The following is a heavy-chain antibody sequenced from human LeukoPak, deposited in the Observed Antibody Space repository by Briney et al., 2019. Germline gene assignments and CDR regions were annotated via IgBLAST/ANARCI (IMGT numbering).Heavy chain of an antibody. J-gene: IGHJ4*02. Sequence: PGGSLRLSCSASGFAFSAYAMHWVRQAPGKGLQYVSAIRPTGDSTYYADSVKGRFSISRDNSKNTLYLQVSSLRPEDTAVYYCVPKGTEGYWGQGTLVTVSS. CDR2: IRPTGDST. CDR1: GFAFSAYA. CDR3: VPKGTEGY. V-gene: IGHV3-64D*06.